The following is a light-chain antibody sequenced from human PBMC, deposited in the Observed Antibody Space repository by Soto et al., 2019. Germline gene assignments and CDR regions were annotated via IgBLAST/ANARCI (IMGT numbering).Light chain of an antibody. J-gene: IGKJ1*01. V-gene: IGKV1-5*03. CDR1: QNIRNL. CDR2: KAS. CDR3: QHYNSYSEA. Sequence: DIQLTQSPSTLSAAVGDSVTITCRASQNIRNLLAWYQQKPGKAPKLLIYKASTLKSGVPSRFSGSGSGTEFTLTISSLQPDDFATYYCQHYNSYSEAFGQGTKVDI.